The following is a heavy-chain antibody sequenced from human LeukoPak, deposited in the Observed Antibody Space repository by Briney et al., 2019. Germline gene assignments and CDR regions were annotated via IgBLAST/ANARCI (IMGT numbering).Heavy chain of an antibody. Sequence: GGSLRLSCVGSGFTFGWYWMSWVRQAPGKGLEWVANIKMDGSENYYLDSVKGRFTISRDNARHSVYLQMSSLRAEDTAVYYCARVGSRYCSGANCYDGFWGQGTLVSVSS. D-gene: IGHD2-15*01. V-gene: IGHV3-7*04. CDR2: IKMDGSEN. CDR1: GFTFGWYW. CDR3: ARVGSRYCSGANCYDGF. J-gene: IGHJ4*02.